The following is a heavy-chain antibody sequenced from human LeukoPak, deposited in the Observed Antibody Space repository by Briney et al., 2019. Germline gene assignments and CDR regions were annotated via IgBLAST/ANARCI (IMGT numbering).Heavy chain of an antibody. CDR2: ISSSGSTL. Sequence: GGSLRLSCAASEFTFSSYEMNWVRQAPGKGLEWVSYISSSGSTLYYADSVKGRFTISRDNAKNSLYLQMNSLRAEDTAVYYCARGEYYDSSGYYPYYFDYWGQGTLVTVSS. D-gene: IGHD3-22*01. J-gene: IGHJ4*02. CDR1: EFTFSSYE. V-gene: IGHV3-48*03. CDR3: ARGEYYDSSGYYPYYFDY.